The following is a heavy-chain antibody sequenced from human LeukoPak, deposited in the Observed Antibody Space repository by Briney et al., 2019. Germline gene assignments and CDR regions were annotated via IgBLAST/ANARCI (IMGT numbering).Heavy chain of an antibody. D-gene: IGHD3-3*01. J-gene: IGHJ4*02. Sequence: SETLSLTCTVSGGSISSYYWSWIRQPPGKGLEWIGEINHSGSTNYNPSLKSRVTISVDTSKNQFSLKLSSVTAADTAVYYCARVNDFWSGYYVYWGQGTLVTVSS. CDR1: GGSISSYY. CDR3: ARVNDFWSGYYVY. CDR2: INHSGST. V-gene: IGHV4-34*01.